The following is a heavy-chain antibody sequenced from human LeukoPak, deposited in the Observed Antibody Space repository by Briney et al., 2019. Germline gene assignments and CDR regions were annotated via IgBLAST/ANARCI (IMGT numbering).Heavy chain of an antibody. CDR2: MYHSGST. D-gene: IGHD6-6*01. Sequence: TSETLSLTCTVADGSISSSNNYWGWIRQPPGKGLEWIVSMYHSGSTYYNPSLKSRVTISVNTSKNQFSLRLSSVTAADTAVFYCARRGSYSSSWYFDYWGQGTLVTVSS. CDR3: ARRGSYSSSWYFDY. J-gene: IGHJ4*02. V-gene: IGHV4-39*01. CDR1: DGSISSSNNY.